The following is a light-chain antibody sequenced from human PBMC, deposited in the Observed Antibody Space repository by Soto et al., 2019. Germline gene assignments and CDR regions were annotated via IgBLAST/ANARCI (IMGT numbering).Light chain of an antibody. V-gene: IGLV1-40*01. CDR3: QSYDSSLSGYV. CDR1: SSNIGAGYD. CDR2: GNT. Sequence: QSVLTQPPSVSGAPGQRVTISCTGSSSNIGAGYDVSWYQQLPGTAPKFLIYGNTDRPSGVPDRLSGSKSGTSASLAITGLQAEDEADYYCQSYDSSLSGYVFGTGTKLTVL. J-gene: IGLJ1*01.